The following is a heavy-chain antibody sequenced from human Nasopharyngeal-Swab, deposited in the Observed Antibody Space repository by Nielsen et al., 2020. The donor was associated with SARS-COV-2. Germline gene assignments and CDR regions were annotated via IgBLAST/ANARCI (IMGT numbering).Heavy chain of an antibody. CDR1: GGSISSGGYS. CDR2: IYHSGST. J-gene: IGHJ4*02. Sequence: SETLSLTCAVSGGSISSGGYSCTWIRQPPGTGLEWLGYIYHSGSTYYNPSLKSRVTISVDRSKNQFSLKLSAVTAADTAVYYCARARSLDYGDYPVPYYFDYWGQGTLVTVSS. V-gene: IGHV4-30-2*01. D-gene: IGHD4-17*01. CDR3: ARARSLDYGDYPVPYYFDY.